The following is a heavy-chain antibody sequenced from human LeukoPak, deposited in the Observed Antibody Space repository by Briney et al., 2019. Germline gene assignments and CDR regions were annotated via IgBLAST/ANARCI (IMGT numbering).Heavy chain of an antibody. V-gene: IGHV4-34*01. CDR1: GGSFSGYY. D-gene: IGHD3-22*01. J-gene: IGHJ3*02. Sequence: SETLSLTCGVYGGSFSGYYWSWIRQPPGKGPEWIGEINHSGSTNYNPSLKSRVTISVDTSKNQFSLKLSSVTAADTAVYYCASLGYYDSSSGYFAAFDIWGQGAMVTVSS. CDR2: INHSGST. CDR3: ASLGYYDSSSGYFAAFDI.